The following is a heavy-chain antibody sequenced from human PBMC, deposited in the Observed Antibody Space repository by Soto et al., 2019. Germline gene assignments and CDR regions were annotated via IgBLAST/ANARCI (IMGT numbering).Heavy chain of an antibody. CDR1: GFTFSDYY. V-gene: IGHV3-11*01. CDR2: ISSSGSTI. D-gene: IGHD2-2*01. Sequence: GGSLRLSCAASGFTFSDYYMSWIRQAPGKGLEWVSYISSSGSTIYYADSVKGRFTISRDNAKNSLYLQMNSLRAEDTAVYYCARGGHRVVPAAIPFDYWGQGTLVTVSS. CDR3: ARGGHRVVPAAIPFDY. J-gene: IGHJ4*02.